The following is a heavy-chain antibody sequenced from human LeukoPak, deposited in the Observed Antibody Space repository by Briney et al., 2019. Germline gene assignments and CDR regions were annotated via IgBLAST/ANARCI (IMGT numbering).Heavy chain of an antibody. V-gene: IGHV3-23*01. CDR1: GFTFSSYA. CDR2: ISGRGGCT. Sequence: GGSLRLSCAASGFTFSSYAMSWVRQAPGKGLEWVSGISGRGGCTYNADSVKGRFTISRDNSKNTLYLQMNSLRAEDTAVYYCANWPYDSSGYYEVPSYFDYWGQGTLVTVSS. CDR3: ANWPYDSSGYYEVPSYFDY. J-gene: IGHJ4*02. D-gene: IGHD3-22*01.